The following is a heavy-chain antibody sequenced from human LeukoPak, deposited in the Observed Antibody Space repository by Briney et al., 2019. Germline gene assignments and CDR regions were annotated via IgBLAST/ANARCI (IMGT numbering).Heavy chain of an antibody. V-gene: IGHV3-7*01. CDR3: ARTDIYNSGWFDY. J-gene: IGHJ4*02. CDR2: INQDGGTE. Sequence: PGGSLRLSRAASGFTFPSHWMSSVRQAPGKGLEGVANINQDGGTEHYVDSVKGRFTVSRDNPKNSLYLQMNSLRVDDTAVYYCARTDIYNSGWFDYWGQGSLVTVSS. CDR1: GFTFPSHW. D-gene: IGHD6-19*01.